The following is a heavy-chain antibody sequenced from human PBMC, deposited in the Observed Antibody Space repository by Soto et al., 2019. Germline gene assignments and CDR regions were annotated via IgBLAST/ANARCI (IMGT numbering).Heavy chain of an antibody. J-gene: IGHJ4*02. Sequence: QVQLVQSGAEVKKPGSSVKVSCKASGGIFSSYTISWVRQAPGQGLEWMGRIIPILGIANYAQKFQGRVTITADKSTSTAYMELSSLRSEDTAVYYCARVGAVAGLDYWGQGTLVTVSS. V-gene: IGHV1-69*02. CDR2: IIPILGIA. CDR1: GGIFSSYT. D-gene: IGHD6-19*01. CDR3: ARVGAVAGLDY.